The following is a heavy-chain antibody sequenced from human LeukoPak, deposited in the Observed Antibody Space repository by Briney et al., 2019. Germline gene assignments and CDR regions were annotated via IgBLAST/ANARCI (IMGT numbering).Heavy chain of an antibody. CDR2: ISSSSNTI. J-gene: IGHJ5*02. Sequence: GGSLRLSCAASGFTFSSYSMNWVRQAPGKGLEWVSYISSSSNTIYYADSVKGRFTISRDNAKNSLYLQMNSLRAEDTAVYYCARGLPPGVPAAVNWFDPWGQGTLVTVSS. D-gene: IGHD2-2*01. V-gene: IGHV3-48*01. CDR1: GFTFSSYS. CDR3: ARGLPPGVPAAVNWFDP.